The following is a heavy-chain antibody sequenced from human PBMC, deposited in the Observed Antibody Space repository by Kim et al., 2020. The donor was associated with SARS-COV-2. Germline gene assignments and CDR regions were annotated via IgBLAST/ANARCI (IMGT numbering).Heavy chain of an antibody. CDR1: GFTFSSYG. Sequence: GGSLRLSCAASGFTFSSYGMHWVRQAPGKGLEWVAVIWYDGSNKYYADSVKGRFTISRDNSKNTLYLQMNSLRAEDTAVYYCARDRDSGDAFDIWGQGTMVTVSS. J-gene: IGHJ3*02. CDR2: IWYDGSNK. D-gene: IGHD3-10*01. CDR3: ARDRDSGDAFDI. V-gene: IGHV3-33*01.